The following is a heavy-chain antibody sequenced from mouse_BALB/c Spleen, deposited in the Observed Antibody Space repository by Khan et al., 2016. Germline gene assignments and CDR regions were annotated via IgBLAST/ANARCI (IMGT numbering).Heavy chain of an antibody. CDR2: IHYSSST. D-gene: IGHD1-1*02. Sequence: EVQLQETGPDLVKPSKSLSLTCTVTGYSITSGYSWHWIRQFPGNKLEWMGYIHYSSSTNYNPSLKSRISITSDTSQNQFFLQLNSVTTEDTATYYCARYGYYAEDWWGQGTAVTVSS. CDR3: ARYGYYAEDW. J-gene: IGHJ4*01. V-gene: IGHV3-1*02. CDR1: GYSITSGYS.